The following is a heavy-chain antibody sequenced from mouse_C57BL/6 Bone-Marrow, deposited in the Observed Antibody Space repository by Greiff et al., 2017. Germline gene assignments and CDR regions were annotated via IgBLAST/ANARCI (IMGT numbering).Heavy chain of an antibody. J-gene: IGHJ3*01. CDR3: ARSGTTVVAKAY. V-gene: IGHV1-55*01. D-gene: IGHD1-1*01. Sequence: VQLQQPGAELVKPGASVKMSCKASGYTFTSYWIPWVKQRPGQGLEWIGDIYPGSGSTNYNEKFKSKATLTVDTSSSTAYMQLSSLTSEDAAVYYGARSGTTVVAKAYGGQGTLVTVSA. CDR1: GYTFTSYW. CDR2: IYPGSGST.